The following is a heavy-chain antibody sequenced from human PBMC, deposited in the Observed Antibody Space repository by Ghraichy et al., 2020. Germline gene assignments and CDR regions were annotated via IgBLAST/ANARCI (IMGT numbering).Heavy chain of an antibody. CDR1: GFTFSSYS. CDR3: ARDRCSSTSCYVYYYYGMDV. V-gene: IGHV3-21*01. CDR2: ISSSSSYI. J-gene: IGHJ6*02. D-gene: IGHD2-2*01. Sequence: GGSLRLSCAASGFTFSSYSMNWVRQAPGKGLEWVSSISSSSSYIYYADSVKGRFTISRDNAKNSLYLQMNSLRAEDTAVYYCARDRCSSTSCYVYYYYGMDVWGQGTTVTVSS.